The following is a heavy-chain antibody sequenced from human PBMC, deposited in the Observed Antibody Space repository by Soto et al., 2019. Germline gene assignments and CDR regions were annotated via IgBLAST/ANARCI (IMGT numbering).Heavy chain of an antibody. D-gene: IGHD4-17*01. J-gene: IGHJ6*02. CDR2: IIPIFGTA. Sequence: VASVKVSCKASGGTFSSYAISWVRQAPGQGLEWMGGIIPIFGTANYAQKFQGRVTITADESTSTAYMELSSLRSEDTAVYYCARDFGLGDYVSSYGMDVWGQGTTVTVSS. V-gene: IGHV1-69*13. CDR3: ARDFGLGDYVSSYGMDV. CDR1: GGTFSSYA.